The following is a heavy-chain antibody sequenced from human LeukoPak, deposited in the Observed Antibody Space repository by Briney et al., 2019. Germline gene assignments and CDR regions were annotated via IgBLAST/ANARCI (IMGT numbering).Heavy chain of an antibody. V-gene: IGHV1-2*02. D-gene: IGHD2-2*01. J-gene: IGHJ5*02. Sequence: ASVKVSCKASGYTFTSYYMHWVRQAPGQGLEWMGWMNPNSGGTNYAQKFQGRVTMTRDTSISTAYMELSRLRSDDTAVYYCARDRYAGAGWFDPWGQGTLVTVSS. CDR2: MNPNSGGT. CDR1: GYTFTSYY. CDR3: ARDRYAGAGWFDP.